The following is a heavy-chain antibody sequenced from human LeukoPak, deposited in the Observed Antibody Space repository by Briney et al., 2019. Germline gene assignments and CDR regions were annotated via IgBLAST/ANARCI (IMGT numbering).Heavy chain of an antibody. CDR1: GFTSSDYY. D-gene: IGHD6-19*01. J-gene: IGHJ4*02. CDR2: ISSSGSTI. V-gene: IGHV3-11*01. Sequence: GGSLRLSCAASGFTSSDYYMSWIRQAPGKGLEWVSYISSSGSTIYYADTVKGRFTISRDNAKNSLYLQMNSLRAEDTAVYYCASGVAVAGYYFDYWGQGTLVTVSS. CDR3: ASGVAVAGYYFDY.